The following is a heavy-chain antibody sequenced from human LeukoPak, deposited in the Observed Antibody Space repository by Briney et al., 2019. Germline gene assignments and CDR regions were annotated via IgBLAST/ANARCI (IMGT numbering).Heavy chain of an antibody. V-gene: IGHV3-21*01. CDR1: GFTFSSYS. Sequence: GGSLRLSCAASGFTFSSYSMNWVRQAPGKGLEWVSSISSSSSYIYYADSVKGRFTISRDNAKNSLYLQMNSLRAEDTAVYYCARLRGGGSNRVFDPWGQGTPVTVSS. CDR3: ARLRGGGSNRVFDP. J-gene: IGHJ5*02. CDR2: ISSSSSYI. D-gene: IGHD2-15*01.